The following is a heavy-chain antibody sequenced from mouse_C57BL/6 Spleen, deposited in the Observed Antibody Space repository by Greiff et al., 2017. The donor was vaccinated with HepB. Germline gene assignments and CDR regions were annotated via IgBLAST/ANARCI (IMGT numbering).Heavy chain of an antibody. Sequence: QVQLQQSGAELVRPGTSVKVSCKASGYAFTNYLIEWVKQRPGQGLEWIGVINPGSGGTNYNEKFKGKATLTADKSSSTAYMQLSSLTSEDSAVYFCAREETGTGLDYWGQGTTLTVSS. CDR2: INPGSGGT. CDR1: GYAFTNYL. CDR3: AREETGTGLDY. V-gene: IGHV1-54*01. D-gene: IGHD4-1*01. J-gene: IGHJ2*01.